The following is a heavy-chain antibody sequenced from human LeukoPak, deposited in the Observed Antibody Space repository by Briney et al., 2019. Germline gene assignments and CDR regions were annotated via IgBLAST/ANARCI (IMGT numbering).Heavy chain of an antibody. CDR1: GGSFSGYY. Sequence: KPSETLSLTCAVYGGSFSGYYWSWIRHPAGKGLEWIGRIYTSGSTNYNPSLKSRVTMSVDTSKNQFSLKLSSVTAADTAVYYCARFQAYYFDYWGQGTLVTVSS. J-gene: IGHJ4*02. V-gene: IGHV4-59*10. CDR3: ARFQAYYFDY. CDR2: IYTSGST.